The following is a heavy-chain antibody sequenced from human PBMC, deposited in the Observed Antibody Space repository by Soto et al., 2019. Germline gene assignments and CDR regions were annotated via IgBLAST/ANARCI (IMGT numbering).Heavy chain of an antibody. J-gene: IGHJ4*02. V-gene: IGHV1-8*01. CDR3: ATERGAIDY. D-gene: IGHD1-26*01. Sequence: QVQLVQSGAEVKKPGASVKVSCKASGYTFTSYDINWVRQATGQGLEWMGWMNPNIGNTVYAQKFQGRVTRTRNTSITTAYMELSSLRSDDTAVYYCATERGAIDYWGQGTLVTVSS. CDR2: MNPNIGNT. CDR1: GYTFTSYD.